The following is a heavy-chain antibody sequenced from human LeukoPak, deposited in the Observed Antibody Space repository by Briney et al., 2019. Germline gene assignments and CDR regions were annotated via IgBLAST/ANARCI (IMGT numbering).Heavy chain of an antibody. D-gene: IGHD2-8*01. CDR1: GGSFSDYF. Sequence: SETLSLTCAVYGGSFSDYFWGWIRQPPGKGLEWIGEMIHSGITNYNPSLKGRVTISLDASKNQFSLRLTSVTAADTAVYYCARVSGLSNFDSWGQGTLVTVSS. J-gene: IGHJ4*02. CDR3: ARVSGLSNFDS. V-gene: IGHV4-34*12. CDR2: MIHSGIT.